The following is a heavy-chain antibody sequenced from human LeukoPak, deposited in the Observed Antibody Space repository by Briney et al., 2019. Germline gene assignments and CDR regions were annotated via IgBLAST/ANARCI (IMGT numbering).Heavy chain of an antibody. D-gene: IGHD6-19*01. CDR3: ARGESGWYYYYGMDV. V-gene: IGHV3-33*07. Sequence: GGSLRLSCVASGFTFGKYWMSWVRQAPGKGLEWVAVIWYDGSNKYYADSVKGRFTISRDNSKNTLYLRMNSLRAEDTAVYYCARGESGWYYYYGMDVWGQGTTVTVSS. CDR2: IWYDGSNK. CDR1: GFTFGKYW. J-gene: IGHJ6*02.